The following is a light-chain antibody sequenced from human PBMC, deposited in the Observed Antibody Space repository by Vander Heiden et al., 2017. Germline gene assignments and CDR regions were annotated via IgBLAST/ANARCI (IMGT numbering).Light chain of an antibody. Sequence: DILLTLSPDSLSVSLGERATINCKSSQGVLYSSNNKNYLAWYQQKPGQPPKLLIYWASTRESGVPDRFSGSGSGTDFTLTISSLQAEDVAVYYCQQYYSTPWTFGQGTKVEIK. CDR1: QGVLYSSNNKNY. J-gene: IGKJ1*01. CDR3: QQYYSTPWT. V-gene: IGKV4-1*01. CDR2: WAS.